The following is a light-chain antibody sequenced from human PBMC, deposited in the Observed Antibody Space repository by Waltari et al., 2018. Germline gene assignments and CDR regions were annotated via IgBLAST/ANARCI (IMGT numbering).Light chain of an antibody. Sequence: SSELTQDPAVSVALGQPVRITCQGDSLRRFYASWYQQRPGQAPILVLYGQDNRPSGIPDRFSGSNSGNTASLTITGAQAEDEADYYCLSRDTSSTRLFGGGTRLTV. CDR2: GQD. CDR1: SLRRFY. V-gene: IGLV3-19*01. CDR3: LSRDTSSTRL. J-gene: IGLJ2*01.